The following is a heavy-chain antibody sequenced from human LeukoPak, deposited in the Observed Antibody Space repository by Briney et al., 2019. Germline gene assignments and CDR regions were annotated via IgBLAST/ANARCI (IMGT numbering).Heavy chain of an antibody. CDR1: GDSISYFY. Sequence: SETLSLTCSVSGDSISYFYWSWIRQAAGKGLEWIGRISGSGSTDYNASLKSRVTISVDTSKNQFSLKLSSVTAADTAVYYCARGLLWFGEFYDAFDIWGQGTMVTVSS. V-gene: IGHV4-4*07. J-gene: IGHJ3*02. D-gene: IGHD3-10*01. CDR3: ARGLLWFGEFYDAFDI. CDR2: ISGSGST.